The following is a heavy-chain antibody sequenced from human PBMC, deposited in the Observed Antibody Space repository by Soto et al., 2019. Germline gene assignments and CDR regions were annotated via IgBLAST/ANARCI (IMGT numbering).Heavy chain of an antibody. D-gene: IGHD3-3*01. CDR3: ARDTGVWSGYDAPYYYYGMDV. Sequence: ASVKVSCKASGYTFTGYYMHWVRQAPGQGLEWMGWINPNSGGTNYAQKFQGRVTMTRDTSISTAYMELSRLRSDDTAVYYCARDTGVWSGYDAPYYYYGMDVWGQGTTVTVSS. J-gene: IGHJ6*02. CDR2: INPNSGGT. CDR1: GYTFTGYY. V-gene: IGHV1-2*02.